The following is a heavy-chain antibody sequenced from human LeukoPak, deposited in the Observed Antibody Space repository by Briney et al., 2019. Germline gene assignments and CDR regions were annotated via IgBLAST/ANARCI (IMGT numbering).Heavy chain of an antibody. Sequence: GGSLRLSCASSGFTFSDYFMGWMRQAPGKGLEWVSYISNSGDTIYYADSVKGRFTISRDNAKNSLYLQMNSLRAEDTAVYYCARVLHDYGDDESSDYWGQGTLVTVSS. J-gene: IGHJ4*02. V-gene: IGHV3-11*04. CDR3: ARVLHDYGDDESSDY. CDR1: GFTFSDYF. D-gene: IGHD4-17*01. CDR2: ISNSGDTI.